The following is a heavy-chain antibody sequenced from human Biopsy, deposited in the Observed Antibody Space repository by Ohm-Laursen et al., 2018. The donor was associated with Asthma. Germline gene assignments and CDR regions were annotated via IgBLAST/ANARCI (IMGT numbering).Heavy chain of an antibody. Sequence: SLRLSCAASGFTFSSNGMHWVRQAPGKGLEWVAVIWYDGSKKYYADSVKGRFTISRDNSKNTLYLHMHSLRAEDTAVYFCAKDRVRINSAYYFDYWGQGTLVTVSS. CDR2: IWYDGSKK. V-gene: IGHV3-33*06. J-gene: IGHJ4*02. CDR3: AKDRVRINSAYYFDY. D-gene: IGHD3-10*01. CDR1: GFTFSSNG.